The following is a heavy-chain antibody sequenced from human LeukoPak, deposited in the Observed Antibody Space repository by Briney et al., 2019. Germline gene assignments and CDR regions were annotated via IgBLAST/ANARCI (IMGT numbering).Heavy chain of an antibody. CDR2: ISGSGGST. V-gene: IGHV3-23*01. J-gene: IGHJ3*02. D-gene: IGHD2-2*01. Sequence: PGGSLRLSCAASGFAFSSYAMSWVRQAPGKGLEWVSAISGSGGSTYYADSVKGRFTISRDNSKNTLYLQMNSLRAEDTAVYYCAKDRKYQLLRDAFDIWGQGTMVTVSS. CDR3: AKDRKYQLLRDAFDI. CDR1: GFAFSSYA.